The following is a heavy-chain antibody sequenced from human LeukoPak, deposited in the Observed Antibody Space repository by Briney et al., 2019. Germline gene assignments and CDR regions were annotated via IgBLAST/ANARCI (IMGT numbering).Heavy chain of an antibody. CDR3: ARLTARSWFDP. J-gene: IGHJ5*02. CDR2: ISYSGST. Sequence: SETLSLTCTVPGGSITSDYWSWIRQPPGKGLECIGYISYSGSTNSNPSLKSRVTISIDTSKNQFSLKLSSVTATDTAVYYCARLTARSWFDPWGQGTQVSVSS. D-gene: IGHD1-14*01. CDR1: GGSITSDY. V-gene: IGHV4-59*08.